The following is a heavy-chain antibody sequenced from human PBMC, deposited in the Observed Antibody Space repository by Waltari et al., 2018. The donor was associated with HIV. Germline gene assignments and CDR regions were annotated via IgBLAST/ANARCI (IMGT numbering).Heavy chain of an antibody. CDR2: ISTYNGHT. D-gene: IGHD1-26*01. J-gene: IGHJ4*02. CDR1: GYTFISYG. CDR3: ARGGSYPKYYFDY. Sequence: KASGYTFISYGISWVRQAPGQGLEWMGWISTYNGHTNYAQKFQGRVSMTTDTSTSTAYMDLRSLTSDDTAIYYCARGGSYPKYYFDYWGQGSLVTVSS. V-gene: IGHV1-18*01.